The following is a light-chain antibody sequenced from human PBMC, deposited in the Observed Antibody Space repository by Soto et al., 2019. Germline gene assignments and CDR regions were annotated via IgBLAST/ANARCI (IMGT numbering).Light chain of an antibody. J-gene: IGKJ4*01. Sequence: EIVMTQSPVTLSVSPGEGATLSCRASQSISSSLAWYQQKPGQPPKLLIFGASTRATGSPARFSGSGSGTEFTLTITRLQSEDSAIYYCQQYGTWPPQLLTFGGGTKVEI. CDR2: GAS. V-gene: IGKV3-15*01. CDR1: QSISSS. CDR3: QQYGTWPPQLLT.